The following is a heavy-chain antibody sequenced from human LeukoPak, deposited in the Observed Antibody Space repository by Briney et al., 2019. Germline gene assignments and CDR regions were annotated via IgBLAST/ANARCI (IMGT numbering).Heavy chain of an antibody. Sequence: PGGSLRLSCAASGFTFSSYSMNWVRQAPGKGLEWVSYISSSSSTIYYADSVKGRFTISRDNAKNSLYLQMNSLRAEDTAVYYCARSYDSSGYYPQPGPWGQGTLVTVSS. CDR3: ARSYDSSGYYPQPGP. J-gene: IGHJ5*02. CDR2: ISSSSSTI. D-gene: IGHD3-22*01. V-gene: IGHV3-48*01. CDR1: GFTFSSYS.